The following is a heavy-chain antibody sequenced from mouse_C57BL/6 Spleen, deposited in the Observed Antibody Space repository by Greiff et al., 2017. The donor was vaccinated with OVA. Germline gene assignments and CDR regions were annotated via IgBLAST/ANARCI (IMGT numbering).Heavy chain of an antibody. D-gene: IGHD2-4*01. CDR1: GYTFTSYG. CDR3: AYDYDGGYYFDY. Sequence: QVQLKQSGAELARPGASVKLSCKASGYTFTSYGISWVKQRTGQGLEWIGEIYPRSGNTYYNEKFKGKATLTADKSSSTAYMELRSLTSEDSAVYFCAYDYDGGYYFDYWGQGTTLTVSS. CDR2: IYPRSGNT. V-gene: IGHV1-81*01. J-gene: IGHJ2*01.